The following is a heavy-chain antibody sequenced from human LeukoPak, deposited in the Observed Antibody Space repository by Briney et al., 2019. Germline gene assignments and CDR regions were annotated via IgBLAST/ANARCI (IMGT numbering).Heavy chain of an antibody. J-gene: IGHJ4*02. CDR3: AKAGMYYFDY. Sequence: ASVKVSCKASGYTFTGYCMHWVRQAPGHGLEWMGWINPNSGGTNYAQKFQGRVTMTRDTSISTAYMELSRMRSDDTAVYYCAKAGMYYFDYWGQGTLVTVSS. CDR2: INPNSGGT. CDR1: GYTFTGYC. V-gene: IGHV1-2*02.